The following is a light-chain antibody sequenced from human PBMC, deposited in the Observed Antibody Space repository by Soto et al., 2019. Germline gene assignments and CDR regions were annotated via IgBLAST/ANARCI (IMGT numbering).Light chain of an antibody. CDR1: QSVSSSY. CDR2: GAS. J-gene: IGKJ3*01. Sequence: EIVLTQSPGTLSLSPGERATLSCRASQSVSSSYLAWYQQKPGQAPRLLIYGASSRATGIPDRFSGSGSGTDFTLTISRLEPEALAVYYCQQYGSSPPRLTFGPGTKVDIK. V-gene: IGKV3-20*01. CDR3: QQYGSSPPRLT.